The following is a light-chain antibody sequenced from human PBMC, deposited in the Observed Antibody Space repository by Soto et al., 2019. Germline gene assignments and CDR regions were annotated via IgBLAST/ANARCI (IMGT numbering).Light chain of an antibody. CDR1: QSVYTY. Sequence: EIVLTQSPATLSLSPGERATLSCRASQSVYTYLAWYQQKPGQAPRLLIYDASKRATGIPARFSGSGSGTDFTLTISGLGPEDFAVYYCQQRTNWPPTWTFGQGTKVEIK. CDR2: DAS. J-gene: IGKJ1*01. V-gene: IGKV3-11*01. CDR3: QQRTNWPPTWT.